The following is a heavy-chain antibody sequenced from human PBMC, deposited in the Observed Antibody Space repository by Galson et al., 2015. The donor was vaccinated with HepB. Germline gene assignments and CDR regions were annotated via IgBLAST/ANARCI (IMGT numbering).Heavy chain of an antibody. D-gene: IGHD6-13*01. CDR3: ARDVPGYDCSYGFDI. J-gene: IGHJ3*02. CDR2: INPSGGST. Sequence: SVKVSCKASGYTFTSYYMHWVRQAPGQGLEWMGIINPSGGSTSAAQKFQARVTMTRDTSTSTVYMELSSLRSEDTAVYYCARDVPGYDCSYGFDIWGQGTMVTVSS. V-gene: IGHV1-46*03. CDR1: GYTFTSYY.